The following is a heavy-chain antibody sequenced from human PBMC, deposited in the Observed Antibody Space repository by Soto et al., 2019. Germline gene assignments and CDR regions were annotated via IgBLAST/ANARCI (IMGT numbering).Heavy chain of an antibody. D-gene: IGHD1-26*01. CDR2: IYYSGST. CDR3: ASTYVGATRPGSLDY. V-gene: IGHV4-61*01. CDR1: GGSVSSGSYY. Sequence: QVQLQESGPGLVKPSETLSLTCTVSGGSVSSGSYYWSWIRQPPGKGLEWIGYIYYSGSTNYNPSLKSRVTISVDTSKNQFSLKLSSVTAADTAVYYCASTYVGATRPGSLDYWGQGTLVTVSS. J-gene: IGHJ4*02.